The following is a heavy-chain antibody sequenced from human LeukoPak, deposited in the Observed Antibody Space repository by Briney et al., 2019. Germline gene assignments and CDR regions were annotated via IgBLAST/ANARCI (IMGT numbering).Heavy chain of an antibody. V-gene: IGHV3-73*01. CDR3: TRMYYDSSGYYRPSNY. CDR1: GFTFSGSA. Sequence: GSLRLSCAASGFTFSGSAMHWVRQASGKGLEWVGRIRSKANSYATAYAASVTGRFTISRDDSKNTAYLQMNSLKTEDTAVYYCTRMYYDSSGYYRPSNYWGQGTLVTVSS. D-gene: IGHD3-22*01. CDR2: IRSKANSYAT. J-gene: IGHJ4*02.